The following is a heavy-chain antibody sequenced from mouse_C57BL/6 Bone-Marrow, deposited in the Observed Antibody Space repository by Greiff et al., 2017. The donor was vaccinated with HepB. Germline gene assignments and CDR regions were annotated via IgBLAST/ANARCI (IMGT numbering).Heavy chain of an antibody. V-gene: IGHV6-3*01. CDR3: TGTTVVAPFAY. D-gene: IGHD1-1*01. CDR2: IRLKSDNYAT. J-gene: IGHJ3*01. CDR1: GFTFSNYW. Sequence: EVKVEESGGGLVQPGGSMKLSCVASGFTFSNYWMNWVRQSPEKGLEWVAQIRLKSDNYATHYAESVIGRFTISRDDSKSSVYLQMNNLRAEDTGIYYCTGTTVVAPFAYWGQGTLVTVSA.